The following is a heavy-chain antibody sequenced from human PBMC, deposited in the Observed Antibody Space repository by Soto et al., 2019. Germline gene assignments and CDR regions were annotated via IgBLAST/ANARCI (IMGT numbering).Heavy chain of an antibody. CDR2: INPNSCGT. J-gene: IGHJ6*02. D-gene: IGHD2-2*01. V-gene: IGHV1-2*04. Sequence: QVQLVQSGAEVKKPGASVKVSCKASGYTFTGYYMHWVRQAPGQGLEWMGWINPNSCGTNYAQKFQGWVSMTRDTSISTAYMELSRLRSDDTAVYYCARDIVVVPAAMGGGYYYYGMDVWGQGTTVTVSS. CDR3: ARDIVVVPAAMGGGYYYYGMDV. CDR1: GYTFTGYY.